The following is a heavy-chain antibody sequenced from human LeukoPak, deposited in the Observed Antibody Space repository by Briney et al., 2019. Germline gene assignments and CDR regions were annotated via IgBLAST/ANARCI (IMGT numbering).Heavy chain of an antibody. CDR1: GFTISTTA. Sequence: GRSLRLSCAASGFTISTTAMHWVRQAPGKGLEWVAVISFDGDAKYYADSVKGRFTISRDISTNTLYLQMNSLTGLDTAVYYCARAQLENCDMTSCYAFDEWGQGTLVTVSS. D-gene: IGHD2-2*01. CDR3: ARAQLENCDMTSCYAFDE. V-gene: IGHV3-30*04. CDR2: ISFDGDAK. J-gene: IGHJ4*02.